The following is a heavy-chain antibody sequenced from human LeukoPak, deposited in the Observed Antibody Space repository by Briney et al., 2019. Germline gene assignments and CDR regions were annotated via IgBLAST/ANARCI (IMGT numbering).Heavy chain of an antibody. CDR1: EFTFSSYW. CDR2: ISSSSSTI. V-gene: IGHV3-48*01. J-gene: IGHJ4*02. Sequence: PGGSLRLSCAASEFTFSSYWMSWVRQAPGKGLEWVSYISSSSSTIYYADSVKGRFTISRDNAKNSLYLQMNSLRAEDTAVYYCARGSTYYDSSGQVPFDYWGQGTLVTVSS. D-gene: IGHD3-22*01. CDR3: ARGSTYYDSSGQVPFDY.